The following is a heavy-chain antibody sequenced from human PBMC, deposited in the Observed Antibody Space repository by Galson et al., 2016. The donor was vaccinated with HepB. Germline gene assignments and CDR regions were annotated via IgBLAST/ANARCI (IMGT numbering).Heavy chain of an antibody. Sequence: SLRLSCAASGFTFSNSWMTWVRQAPGKGLEWVANIKEDGSEKHYVDSVKGRFTISRDNAKNSLYLQMNSLRAEDTAVYYCARGYTRLDIVSGFTDHWGQGTLVTVSS. V-gene: IGHV3-7*01. CDR3: ARGYTRLDIVSGFTDH. CDR2: IKEDGSEK. CDR1: GFTFSNSW. D-gene: IGHD3-9*01. J-gene: IGHJ1*01.